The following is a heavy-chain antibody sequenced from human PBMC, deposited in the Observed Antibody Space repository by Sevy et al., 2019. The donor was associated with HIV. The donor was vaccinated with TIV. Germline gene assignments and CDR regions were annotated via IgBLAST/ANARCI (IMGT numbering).Heavy chain of an antibody. CDR3: AREGYYYDSSGYSYYYMDV. Sequence: GGSLRLSCAASGFTFSSYSMNWVRQAPGKGLEWVSYISSSSSTIYYADSVKGRFTISRDNAKNSLYLQMNSLRDEDMAVYYCAREGYYYDSSGYSYYYMDVWGKGTTVTVSS. D-gene: IGHD3-22*01. J-gene: IGHJ6*03. V-gene: IGHV3-48*02. CDR2: ISSSSSTI. CDR1: GFTFSSYS.